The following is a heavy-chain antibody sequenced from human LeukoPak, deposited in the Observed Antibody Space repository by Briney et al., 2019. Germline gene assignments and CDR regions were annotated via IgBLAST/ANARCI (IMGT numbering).Heavy chain of an antibody. Sequence: SVKVSCKASGGTFSSYAISWVRQAPGQGLEWMGGIIPIFGTANYAQKFQGRVTITADESTSTAYMKLSSLRSEDTAVYYCARGTYSGSYSFDYWGQGTLVTVSS. J-gene: IGHJ4*02. CDR2: IIPIFGTA. CDR1: GGTFSSYA. V-gene: IGHV1-69*13. CDR3: ARGTYSGSYSFDY. D-gene: IGHD1-26*01.